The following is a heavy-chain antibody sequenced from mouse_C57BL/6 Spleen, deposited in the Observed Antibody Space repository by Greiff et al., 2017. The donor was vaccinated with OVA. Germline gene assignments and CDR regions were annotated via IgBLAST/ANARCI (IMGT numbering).Heavy chain of an antibody. Sequence: QVQLQQSGPELVRPGVSVKISCKGSGYTFTDYAMHWVKQSHAKSLEWIGVISTYYGDASYNQKFKDKATMTVDQSSSTAYMELARLTSEDSAVYYCASITTVVAHWYFDVWGTGTTVTVSS. D-gene: IGHD1-1*01. CDR3: ASITTVVAHWYFDV. CDR1: GYTFTDYA. J-gene: IGHJ1*03. CDR2: ISTYYGDA. V-gene: IGHV1-67*01.